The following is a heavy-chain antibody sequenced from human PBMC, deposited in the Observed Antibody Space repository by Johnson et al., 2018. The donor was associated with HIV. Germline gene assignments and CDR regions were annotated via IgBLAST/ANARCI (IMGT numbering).Heavy chain of an antibody. Sequence: QLVESGGGLVQPGRSLRLSCAASGLTFDDYAMHWVRQAPGKGLEWVSGISWNSGSIGYADSVKGRFTISRDNAKNSLYLQMNSLRAEDTAVYYCARDCGSSCTFDIWGQGTMVTVSS. D-gene: IGHD6-6*01. J-gene: IGHJ3*02. V-gene: IGHV3-9*01. CDR2: ISWNSGSI. CDR3: ARDCGSSCTFDI. CDR1: GLTFDDYA.